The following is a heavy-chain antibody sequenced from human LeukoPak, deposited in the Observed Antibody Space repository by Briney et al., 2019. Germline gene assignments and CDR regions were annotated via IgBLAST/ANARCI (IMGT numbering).Heavy chain of an antibody. J-gene: IGHJ4*02. CDR3: AKDPTGYYYDSSGYLLPDY. CDR1: GFTVSSNY. CDR2: IYSGGST. D-gene: IGHD3-22*01. V-gene: IGHV3-53*05. Sequence: GGSLRLSCAASGFTVSSNYMSWVRQAPGKGLEWVSVIYSGGSTYYADSVKGRFTISRDNSKNMLYLQMNSLRAEDTAVYHCAKDPTGYYYDSSGYLLPDYWGQGTLVTVSS.